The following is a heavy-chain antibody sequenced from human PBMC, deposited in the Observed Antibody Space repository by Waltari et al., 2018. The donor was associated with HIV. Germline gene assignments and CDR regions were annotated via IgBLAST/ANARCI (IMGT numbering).Heavy chain of an antibody. CDR1: GYKFTDHL. D-gene: IGHD3-10*01. J-gene: IGHJ6*02. CDR2: INPNSGGN. Sequence: QEQLVLSGAAVKTPGASMKVGCQAVGYKFTDHLLILVRQAPGQGLEWMGWINPNSGGNKLPPKFQGRVTMTRDTSTSTVYLEMSRLTSDDTATYYCARDLVERLRLLSYNYYGMDVWGQGTTVTVSS. CDR3: ARDLVERLRLLSYNYYGMDV. V-gene: IGHV1-2*02.